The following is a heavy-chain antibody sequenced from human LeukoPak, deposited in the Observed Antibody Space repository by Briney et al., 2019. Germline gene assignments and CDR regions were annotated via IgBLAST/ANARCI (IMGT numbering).Heavy chain of an antibody. D-gene: IGHD3-3*01. CDR3: TTKAVLRFLDYFDY. CDR2: IKSKTDGGTT. Sequence: GGSLRLSCAASGFTFSNAWMSWVRQAPGRGLEWVGRIKSKTDGGTTDYAAPVKGRFTISRDDSKNTLYLQMNSLKTEDTAVYYCTTKAVLRFLDYFDYWGQGTLVTVSS. CDR1: GFTFSNAW. J-gene: IGHJ4*02. V-gene: IGHV3-15*01.